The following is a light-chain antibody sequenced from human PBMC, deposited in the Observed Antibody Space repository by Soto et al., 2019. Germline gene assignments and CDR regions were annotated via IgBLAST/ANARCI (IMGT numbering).Light chain of an antibody. J-gene: IGLJ2*01. CDR2: DVS. CDR3: SSYTSKSRV. CDR1: SSDVGGYNY. Sequence: QSALTQPASVSGSPGRSITISCTGTSSDVGGYNYVSWYQQHPGKAPKLMIYDVSNRPSGVSNRFSGSKSGNTASLTISGLQAEDEADYYCSSYTSKSRVFGGGTKLTVL. V-gene: IGLV2-14*01.